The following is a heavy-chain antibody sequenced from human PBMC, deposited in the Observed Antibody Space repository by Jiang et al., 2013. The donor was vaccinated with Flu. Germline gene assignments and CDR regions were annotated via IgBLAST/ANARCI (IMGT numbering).Heavy chain of an antibody. CDR1: GDTPKNYS. CDR3: AGAPLYGSDVFHV. Sequence: GAEVKKPGSSVRLSCKASGDTPKNYSIAWVRQARGQGLEWLGGFSPRTEITNRAVAFRDRLKIIADKSTGTVDMELATLTPADTGIYFCAGAPLYGSDVFHVWGQGSAVTVSS. CDR2: FSPRTEIT. D-gene: IGHD6-19*01. V-gene: IGHV1-69*10. J-gene: IGHJ3*01.